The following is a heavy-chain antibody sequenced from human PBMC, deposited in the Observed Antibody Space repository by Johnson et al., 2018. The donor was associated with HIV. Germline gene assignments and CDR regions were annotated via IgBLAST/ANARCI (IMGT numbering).Heavy chain of an antibody. V-gene: IGHV3-30*19. Sequence: QVQLVESGGGVVQPGRSLRLSCAASGFTFSSFGMHWVRQAPGKGLEWVAVISYDGSNKYYADSVKGRFTISRDNSKNTLYLQMNSLRAEDTAVYYCTTTNLELMDDAFDIWGQGTMVTVSS. CDR3: TTTNLELMDDAFDI. CDR1: GFTFSSFG. J-gene: IGHJ3*02. CDR2: ISYDGSNK. D-gene: IGHD1-7*01.